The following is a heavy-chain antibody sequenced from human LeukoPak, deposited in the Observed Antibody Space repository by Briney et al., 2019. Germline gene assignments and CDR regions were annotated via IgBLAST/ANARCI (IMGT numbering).Heavy chain of an antibody. V-gene: IGHV3-11*06. CDR3: ARENYYDSSGYFGY. D-gene: IGHD3-22*01. CDR2: ISSSSSYI. Sequence: GGSLRLSCAASGFTFSDYYMSWIRQAPGKGLEWVSSISSSSSYIYYADSVKGRFTISRDNAKNSLYLQMNSLRAEDTAVYYCARENYYDSSGYFGYWGQGTLVTVSS. CDR1: GFTFSDYY. J-gene: IGHJ4*02.